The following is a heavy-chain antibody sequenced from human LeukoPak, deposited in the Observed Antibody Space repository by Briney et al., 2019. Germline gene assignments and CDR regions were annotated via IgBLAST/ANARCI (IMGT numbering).Heavy chain of an antibody. Sequence: GGSLRLSCAASGFTFSSYSMNWVRQAPGKGLEWVSSISSSSSYIYYADSVKGRFTIPRDNAKNSLYLQMNSLRAEDTAVYYCARDHSSGWYGDNWFDPWGQGTLVTVSS. CDR1: GFTFSSYS. V-gene: IGHV3-21*01. CDR2: ISSSSSYI. D-gene: IGHD6-19*01. J-gene: IGHJ5*02. CDR3: ARDHSSGWYGDNWFDP.